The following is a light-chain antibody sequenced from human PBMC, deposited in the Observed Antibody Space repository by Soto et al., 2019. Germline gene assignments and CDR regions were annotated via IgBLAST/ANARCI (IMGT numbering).Light chain of an antibody. V-gene: IGLV1-51*01. Sequence: QSVMTQPPSVSAAPGQRVTISCSGRSSNIGGNSVSWYQQLPGTAPKLLIYDDDKRPSGIPDRFSGSKSGTSATLGITGFHTGDEADYYCGSWDSSRSAYVFGTGTKVTVL. J-gene: IGLJ1*01. CDR1: SSNIGGNS. CDR2: DDD. CDR3: GSWDSSRSAYV.